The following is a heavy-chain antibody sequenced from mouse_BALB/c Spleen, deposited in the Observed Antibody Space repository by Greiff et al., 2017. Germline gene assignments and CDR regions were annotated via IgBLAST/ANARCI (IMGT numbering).Heavy chain of an antibody. CDR3: ARYYRYDGDYFDY. Sequence: EVKLMESGGGLVQPGGSRKLSCAASGFTFSSFGTHWVRQAPEKGLEWVAYISSGSSTIYYADTVKGRFTISRDNPKNTLFLQMTSLRSEDTAMYYCARYYRYDGDYFDYWGQGTTLTVSS. CDR1: GFTFSSFG. D-gene: IGHD2-14*01. J-gene: IGHJ2*01. V-gene: IGHV5-17*02. CDR2: ISSGSSTI.